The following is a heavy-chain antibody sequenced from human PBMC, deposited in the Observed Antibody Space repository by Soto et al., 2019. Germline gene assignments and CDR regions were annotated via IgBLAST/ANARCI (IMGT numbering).Heavy chain of an antibody. Sequence: GASVKVSCKASGGTFSSYAISWVRQAPGQGLEWMGGIIPIFGTANYAQKFQGRVTITADESTSTAYMELSSLRSEDTAVYYCASTKDVLLWFGELLTSYYYYGMDVWGQGTTVTVSS. CDR3: ASTKDVLLWFGELLTSYYYYGMDV. J-gene: IGHJ6*02. V-gene: IGHV1-69*13. CDR2: IIPIFGTA. CDR1: GGTFSSYA. D-gene: IGHD3-10*01.